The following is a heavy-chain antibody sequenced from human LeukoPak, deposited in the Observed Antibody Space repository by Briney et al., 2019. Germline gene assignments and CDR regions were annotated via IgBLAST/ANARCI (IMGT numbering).Heavy chain of an antibody. V-gene: IGHV3-73*01. CDR2: IRSKANSYAT. CDR3: TKGYYYGMDV. Sequence: GGALRLSCAASGFTFSGSAMHCVRQASGKGLEWGGRIRSKANSYATAYAQSVKGRFTISRDDSKKTEYLQMNSLKTEDTAVYYCTKGYYYGMDVWGQGTTVTVSS. CDR1: GFTFSGSA. J-gene: IGHJ6*02.